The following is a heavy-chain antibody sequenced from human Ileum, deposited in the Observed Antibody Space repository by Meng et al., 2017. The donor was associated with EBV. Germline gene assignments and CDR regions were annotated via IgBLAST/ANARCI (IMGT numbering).Heavy chain of an antibody. CDR3: ARGDILTGYWYYFDY. CDR1: GASIRGSRYY. J-gene: IGHJ4*02. CDR2: TYYSGST. D-gene: IGHD3-9*01. Sequence: QLQLRGSGPGLVKPSGTLSLPCTVSGASIRGSRYYWGWIRQPPGKGLEWIGSTYYSGSTNYNPSLKSRVTISVDTSKNQFSLNLSSVTAADTAVYYCARGDILTGYWYYFDYWGQGILVTVSS. V-gene: IGHV4-39*07.